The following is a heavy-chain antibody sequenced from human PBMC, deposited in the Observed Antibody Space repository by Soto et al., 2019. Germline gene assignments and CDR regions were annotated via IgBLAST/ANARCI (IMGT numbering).Heavy chain of an antibody. CDR1: GGSISSGGYS. V-gene: IGHV4-30-2*01. Sequence: SETLSLTCAVSGGSISSGGYSWSWIKQPPGKGLEWIGYIYHSGSTYYNPSLKSRVTISVDRSKNQFSLKLSSVTAADTAVYYCARAMTTVTTIDYWGQGTLVTVSS. CDR3: ARAMTTVTTIDY. CDR2: IYHSGST. D-gene: IGHD4-17*01. J-gene: IGHJ4*02.